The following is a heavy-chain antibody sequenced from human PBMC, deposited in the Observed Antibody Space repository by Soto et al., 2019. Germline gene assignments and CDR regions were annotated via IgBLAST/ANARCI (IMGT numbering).Heavy chain of an antibody. CDR3: ARGASNWQYFDY. CDR1: EGSIRGYY. J-gene: IGHJ4*02. V-gene: IGHV4-59*01. D-gene: IGHD4-4*01. Sequence: SETLSLTCTVSEGSIRGYYWSWIRQPPGKGLEWIGYFHYTGISNYNSSLKSRVTMSLDTSKNQFSLKLSSVSAADTAIYYCARGASNWQYFDYWGQGPMVTVSS. CDR2: FHYTGIS.